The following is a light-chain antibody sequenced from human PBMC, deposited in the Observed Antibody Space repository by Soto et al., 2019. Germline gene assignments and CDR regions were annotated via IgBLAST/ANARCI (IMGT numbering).Light chain of an antibody. CDR3: ATWDSALSAGV. CDR2: DNN. CDR1: SSNVGDNS. Sequence: QSVLTQPPSMSVAPGQSVAIYCSGTSSNVGDNSVSWYQHFPGTAPKVLIYDNNRRPSGIPDRFSGSKSGTSATLTIIGLQTGDEADYYCATWDSALSAGVFGGGTKVTVL. V-gene: IGLV1-51*01. J-gene: IGLJ3*02.